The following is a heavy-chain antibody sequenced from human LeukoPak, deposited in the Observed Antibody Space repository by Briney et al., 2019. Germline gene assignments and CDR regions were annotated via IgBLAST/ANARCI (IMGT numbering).Heavy chain of an antibody. Sequence: GGSLRLSCAASGFTFNNFGMHWVRQAPGKGLEWVSVISYSGSVQFYADSVKGRFTISRDDSKNTVYLQMNSLRDEDTAVYYCARGDSSGYGPDHWGQGTLVTVSS. CDR1: GFTFNNFG. CDR3: ARGDSSGYGPDH. D-gene: IGHD3-22*01. CDR2: ISYSGSVQ. J-gene: IGHJ5*02. V-gene: IGHV3-30*03.